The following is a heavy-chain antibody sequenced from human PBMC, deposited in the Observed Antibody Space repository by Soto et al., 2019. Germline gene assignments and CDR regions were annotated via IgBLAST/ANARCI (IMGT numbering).Heavy chain of an antibody. D-gene: IGHD3-9*01. CDR2: IYWDDDK. J-gene: IGHJ3*02. CDR1: GVAVRINRMG. V-gene: IGHV2-5*02. Sequence: TESRRVTGTISGVAVRINRMGVGWIRQPPGKALEWLAVIYWDDDKRYSPSLKSRLTITKDTSKNQVVLTMTNMDPVDTATYYCARLYDISASGIWGKRTMVPV. CDR3: ARLYDISASGI.